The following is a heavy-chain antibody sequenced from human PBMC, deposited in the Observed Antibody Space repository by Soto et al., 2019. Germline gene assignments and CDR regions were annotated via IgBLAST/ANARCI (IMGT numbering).Heavy chain of an antibody. Sequence: PSETLSLTCAVYGGSFSGYYWSWIRQPPGKGLEWIGEINHSGSTNYNPSLKSRVTISVDTSKNRFSLKLSSVTAADTAVYYCASRYSSSRDYWGQGTLVTVSS. V-gene: IGHV4-34*01. D-gene: IGHD6-13*01. CDR1: GGSFSGYY. J-gene: IGHJ4*02. CDR3: ASRYSSSRDY. CDR2: INHSGST.